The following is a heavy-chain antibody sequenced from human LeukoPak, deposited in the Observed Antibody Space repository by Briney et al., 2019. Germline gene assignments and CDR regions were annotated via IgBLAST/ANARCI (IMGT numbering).Heavy chain of an antibody. CDR2: ISSSGSTI. V-gene: IGHV3-48*04. D-gene: IGHD4-17*01. CDR1: GFTFFSYT. J-gene: IGHJ4*02. Sequence: GGSLRLSCAASGFTFFSYTMNWVRQAPGKGLEWVSYISSSGSTIYYADSVKGRFTISRDNAKNSLYLQMNSLRAEDTAVYYCARTTVTTFLYFDYWGQGTLVTVSS. CDR3: ARTTVTTFLYFDY.